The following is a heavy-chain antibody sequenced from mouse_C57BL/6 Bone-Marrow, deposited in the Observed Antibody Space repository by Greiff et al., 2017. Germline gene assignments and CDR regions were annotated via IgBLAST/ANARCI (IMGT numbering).Heavy chain of an antibody. V-gene: IGHV14-4*01. Sequence: EVHLVESGAELVRPGASVKLSCTASGFNIKDDYMHWVKQRPEQGLEWIGWIDPENGDTEYASKFQGKATITADTSSNTAYLQLSSLTSEDTAAYYCTTGNFDYWGKGTTLTVSS. J-gene: IGHJ2*01. CDR1: GFNIKDDY. CDR2: IDPENGDT. CDR3: TTGNFDY.